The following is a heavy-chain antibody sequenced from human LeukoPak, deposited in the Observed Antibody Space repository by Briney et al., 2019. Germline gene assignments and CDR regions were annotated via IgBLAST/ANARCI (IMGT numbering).Heavy chain of an antibody. CDR3: AISKGIGNNGMDV. J-gene: IGHJ6*02. D-gene: IGHD2/OR15-2a*01. Sequence: PGGSLRLSCAASGFTFSSYSMNWVRQAPGKGLEWVSSISSSSSYIYYADSVKGRFTISRDNAKNSLYLQMNSLRAEDTAVYYCAISKGIGNNGMDVWGQGTTVTVSS. CDR1: GFTFSSYS. CDR2: ISSSSSYI. V-gene: IGHV3-21*01.